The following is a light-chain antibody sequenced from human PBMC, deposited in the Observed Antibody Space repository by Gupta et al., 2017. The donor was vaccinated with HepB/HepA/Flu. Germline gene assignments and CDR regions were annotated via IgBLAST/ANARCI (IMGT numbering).Light chain of an antibody. CDR2: NVV. J-gene: IGLJ2*01. CDR3: SSCTYTPTLVV. CDR1: SSAVGDYNY. Sequence: QSALTQPASVSGSPGQSITISCTATSSAVGDYNYVSWYQQYPGKAPKLLIYNVVDRPSGVSHRFSGSKSGNTASLSISGLQAEDEADYYCSSCTYTPTLVVFGGGTKLTVL. V-gene: IGLV2-14*03.